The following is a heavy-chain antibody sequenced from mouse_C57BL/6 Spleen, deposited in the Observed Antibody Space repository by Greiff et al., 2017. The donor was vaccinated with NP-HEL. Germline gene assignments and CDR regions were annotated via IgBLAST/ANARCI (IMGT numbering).Heavy chain of an antibody. V-gene: IGHV6-6*01. CDR3: TRLLTGTWFDY. D-gene: IGHD4-1*01. CDR1: GFTFSDAW. Sequence: EVKVEESGGGLVQPGGSMKLSCAASGFTFSDAWMDWVRQSPEKGLEWVAEIRNKANNHATYYGESVKGRFTISRDDSKSSVYLQMNSLRAEDTGIYYCTRLLTGTWFDYWGQGTTLTVSS. J-gene: IGHJ2*01. CDR2: IRNKANNHAT.